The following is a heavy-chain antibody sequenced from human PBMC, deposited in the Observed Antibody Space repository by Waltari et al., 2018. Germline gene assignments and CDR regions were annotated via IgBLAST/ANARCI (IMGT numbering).Heavy chain of an antibody. CDR3: ARVRYAWNFNFWSGAYNWFDP. Sequence: EVQLVESGGGLIQPGGSLRLSCAASGFTVSSNYMSWVRQAPGKGLDWVSVIYSCGRTYYADSVKGRFTISRDNSKNTLYLQMNSLRAEDTAVYYCARVRYAWNFNFWSGAYNWFDPWGQGTLVTVSS. CDR2: IYSCGRT. V-gene: IGHV3-53*01. CDR1: GFTVSSNY. D-gene: IGHD3-3*01. J-gene: IGHJ5*02.